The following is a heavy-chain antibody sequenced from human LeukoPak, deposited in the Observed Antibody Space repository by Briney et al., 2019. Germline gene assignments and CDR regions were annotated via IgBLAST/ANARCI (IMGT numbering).Heavy chain of an antibody. D-gene: IGHD4-17*01. CDR3: AREKSYGADFDY. Sequence: TGGSLRLSCAASGFTFTGHWMAWVRQAPGKGLEWVANMNQDGSEKYYVDSVKGRFTISRDNAKNSLYLQMNSLRAEDTAVYYCAREKSYGADFDYWGQGTLVTVSS. CDR2: MNQDGSEK. CDR1: GFTFTGHW. J-gene: IGHJ4*02. V-gene: IGHV3-7*03.